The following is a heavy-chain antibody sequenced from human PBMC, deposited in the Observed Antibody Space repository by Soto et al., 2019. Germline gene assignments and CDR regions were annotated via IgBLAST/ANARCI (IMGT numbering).Heavy chain of an antibody. CDR1: GGTFSSYA. CDR2: IIPIFGTA. CDR3: ARRWELHWFDP. J-gene: IGHJ5*02. D-gene: IGHD1-26*01. Sequence: SVKVSCKASGGTFSSYAISRVRQAPGQGLEWMGGIIPIFGTANYAQKFQGRVTITADESTSTAYMELSSLRSEDTAVYYCARRWELHWFDPWGQGTLVTVSS. V-gene: IGHV1-69*13.